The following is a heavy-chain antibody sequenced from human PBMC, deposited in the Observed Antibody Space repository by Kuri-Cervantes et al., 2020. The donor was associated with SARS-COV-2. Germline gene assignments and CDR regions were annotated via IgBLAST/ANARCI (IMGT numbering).Heavy chain of an antibody. CDR3: ARDQDYYDSNDYFDY. D-gene: IGHD3-22*01. CDR2: ISYDGSNK. Sequence: GESLKISCAASGFTFSSYAMHWVRQAPGKGLEWVAVISYDGSNKYYADSVKGRFTISRDNSKNTLYLQMNSLRAEDTAVYYSARDQDYYDSNDYFDYWGQGTRVTGAS. J-gene: IGHJ4*02. V-gene: IGHV3-30*04. CDR1: GFTFSSYA.